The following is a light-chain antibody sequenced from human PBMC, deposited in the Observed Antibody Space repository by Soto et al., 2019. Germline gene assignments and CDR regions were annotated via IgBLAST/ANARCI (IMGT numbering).Light chain of an antibody. V-gene: IGLV2-11*01. Sequence: QSVLTQPRSVSGSPGQSVTVYCTGTSRDVGIYNYVSWYQQRPGTAPKVMIYDVTKRPSGVPDRFSGSKSANTASLTISGLQADDEADYYCCSYPGNYTLLFGGGTKLTVL. CDR2: DVT. CDR1: SRDVGIYNY. CDR3: CSYPGNYTLL. J-gene: IGLJ2*01.